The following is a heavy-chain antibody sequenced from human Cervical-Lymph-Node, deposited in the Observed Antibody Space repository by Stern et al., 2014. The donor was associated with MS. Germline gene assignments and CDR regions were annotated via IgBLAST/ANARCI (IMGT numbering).Heavy chain of an antibody. Sequence: QVQLVQSGPGLVKPSETLSLTCLISGGSISTYYWSWVRQPPGKGLEWIGYIYYNGNTNYNPSLKSRVAMSVDTSKNQFSLNLGSVTAADTAVYYCARDDGYSGYDSWGQGTLVTVSS. J-gene: IGHJ4*02. CDR3: ARDDGYSGYDS. V-gene: IGHV4-59*01. CDR2: IYYNGNT. D-gene: IGHD5-12*01. CDR1: GGSISTYY.